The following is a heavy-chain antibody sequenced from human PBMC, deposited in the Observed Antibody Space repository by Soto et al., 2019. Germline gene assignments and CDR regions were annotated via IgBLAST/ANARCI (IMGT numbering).Heavy chain of an antibody. CDR1: GYTFTSYA. CDR2: INAGNGNT. CDR3: ARERGLRYFDWLSHYNWFDP. J-gene: IGHJ5*02. Sequence: QVQLVQSGAEVKKPGASVKVSCKASGYTFTSYAMHWVRQAPGQRLEWMGWINAGNGNTKYSQKFQGRVTITRDTTASTAYMERSSLRSEETAVYYCARERGLRYFDWLSHYNWFDPWGQGTLVTVSS. D-gene: IGHD3-9*01. V-gene: IGHV1-3*01.